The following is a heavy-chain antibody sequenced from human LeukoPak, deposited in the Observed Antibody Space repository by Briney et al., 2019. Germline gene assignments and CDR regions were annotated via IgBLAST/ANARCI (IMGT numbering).Heavy chain of an antibody. CDR2: IYATGST. V-gene: IGHV4-4*09. CDR1: GGSISSYY. Sequence: SETLSLTCTVSGGSISSYYWSWVRPPPGKGLEWIGYIYATGSTNYNPSLKSRVTISVDTSKNQFSLNLRSVTAADTAVYYCARHGSVRSPLGPWGQGTLVTVSS. J-gene: IGHJ5*02. CDR3: ARHGSVRSPLGP. D-gene: IGHD3-10*01.